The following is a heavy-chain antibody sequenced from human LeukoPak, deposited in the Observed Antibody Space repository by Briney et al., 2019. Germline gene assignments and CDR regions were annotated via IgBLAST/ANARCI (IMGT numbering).Heavy chain of an antibody. CDR2: ISTSSSFI. Sequence: PGGSLRLSCAASGFIFSTYSMSWVRQAPGKGLEWVSSISTSSSFIYYADSVKGRFTISRDNAKNSLCLQMNSLRAEDTAVYYCARPGDYGDFDYWGQGTLVTVSS. J-gene: IGHJ4*02. D-gene: IGHD4-17*01. CDR3: ARPGDYGDFDY. V-gene: IGHV3-21*01. CDR1: GFIFSTYS.